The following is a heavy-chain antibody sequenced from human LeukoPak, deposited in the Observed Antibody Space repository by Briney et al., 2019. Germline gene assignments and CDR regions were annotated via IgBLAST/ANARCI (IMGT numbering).Heavy chain of an antibody. D-gene: IGHD3-10*01. V-gene: IGHV4-34*01. CDR1: GGSFSGYY. Sequence: PSETLSLTCAVYGGSFSGYYWSWIRQPPGKGLEWIGEINHSGSTNYNPSLKSRVTISVDTSKNQFSLKLSSVTAADTAVYYCARQGNHYYGSGICFQHWGQGTLVTVSS. CDR2: INHSGST. J-gene: IGHJ1*01. CDR3: ARQGNHYYGSGICFQH.